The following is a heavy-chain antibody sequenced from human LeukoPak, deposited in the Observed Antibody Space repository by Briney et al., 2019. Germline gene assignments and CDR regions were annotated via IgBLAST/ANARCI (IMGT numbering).Heavy chain of an antibody. J-gene: IGHJ4*02. Sequence: PGGSLRLSCAASGFTFRDYWMSWVRQAPGKELEWVANIKQDGSEKYYVDSVKGRFTISRGNAKNSLYLQMNSLRVEDAAVYYCVRDKLTGASRLDYWGQGTLLTVSS. CDR2: IKQDGSEK. D-gene: IGHD7-27*01. CDR1: GFTFRDYW. CDR3: VRDKLTGASRLDY. V-gene: IGHV3-7*03.